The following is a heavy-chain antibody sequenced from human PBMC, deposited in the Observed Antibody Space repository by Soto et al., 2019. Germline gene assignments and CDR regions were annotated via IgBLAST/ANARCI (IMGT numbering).Heavy chain of an antibody. CDR3: ALLGRHG. V-gene: IGHV3-7*01. Sequence: GGSLRLSCAASEFTFSDAWMDWVRQAPGKGPEWVANIKQDGSEKNYVDSVKGRFIISRDNAKNSLYLQMNSLRAEDTAVYYCALLGRHGWGQGTTVTVS. CDR1: EFTFSDAW. D-gene: IGHD3-16*01. J-gene: IGHJ6*02. CDR2: IKQDGSEK.